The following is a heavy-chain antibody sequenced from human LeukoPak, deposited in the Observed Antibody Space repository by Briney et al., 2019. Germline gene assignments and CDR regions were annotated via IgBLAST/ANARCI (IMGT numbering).Heavy chain of an antibody. D-gene: IGHD2-15*01. CDR3: ARGGYCSGGSCYRYYYYYGMDV. V-gene: IGHV4-34*01. J-gene: IGHJ6*02. CDR1: GGSFSGYY. CDR2: INHSGST. Sequence: PSETLSLTCAVYGGSFSGYYWSWIRQPPGKGLEWIGEINHSGSTNYNPSLKSRVTISVDTSKNQFSLKLSSVTAADTAVYYCARGGYCSGGSCYRYYYYYGMDVWGQGTTVTVSS.